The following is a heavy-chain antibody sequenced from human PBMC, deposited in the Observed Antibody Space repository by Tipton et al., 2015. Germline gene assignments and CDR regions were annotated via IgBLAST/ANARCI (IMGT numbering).Heavy chain of an antibody. CDR1: GYTFTNYW. D-gene: IGHD2-21*02. J-gene: IGHJ4*02. CDR3: ARQRDDYFDR. CDR2: IYTGDADD. V-gene: IGHV5-51*01. Sequence: VQLVQSGAEVKKPGESLRISCKASGYTFTNYWIGWVRQMTGKGLEWMGIIYTGDADDRAIPSFQGQVTISADKSICTAYLQWSSLWASDSAIFYCARQRDDYFDRWGQGALVTVSA.